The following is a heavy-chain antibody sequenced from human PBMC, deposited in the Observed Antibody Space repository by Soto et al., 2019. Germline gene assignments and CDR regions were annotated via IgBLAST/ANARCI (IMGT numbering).Heavy chain of an antibody. CDR1: GGSFSGYY. CDR3: ARSYCSSTSCYFRYGMDV. Sequence: QVQLQQWGAGLLKPSETLSLTCAVYGGSFSGYYWSWIRQPPGKGLDWIGEINHSGSTNYNPSLKSRVTISVDTSKNQFSLKLSSVTAADTAVYYCARSYCSSTSCYFRYGMDVWGQGTTVTVSS. V-gene: IGHV4-34*01. CDR2: INHSGST. D-gene: IGHD2-2*01. J-gene: IGHJ6*02.